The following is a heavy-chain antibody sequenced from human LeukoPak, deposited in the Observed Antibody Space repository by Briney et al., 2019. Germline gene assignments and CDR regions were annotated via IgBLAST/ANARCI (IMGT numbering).Heavy chain of an antibody. Sequence: SETLSLTCTVSVGSIGLNYWSWIRQPPGKGLEWIGYIYYSGGTTYSPSLQSRVTMSVDTSKNQFSLKLRSVAAADTAVYYCARDQEGYGIDIWGQGTMVTVSS. CDR2: IYYSGGT. CDR3: ARDQEGYGIDI. V-gene: IGHV4-59*01. J-gene: IGHJ3*02. CDR1: VGSIGLNY. D-gene: IGHD5-18*01.